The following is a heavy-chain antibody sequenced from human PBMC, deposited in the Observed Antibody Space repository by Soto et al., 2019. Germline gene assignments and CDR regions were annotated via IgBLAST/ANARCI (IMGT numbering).Heavy chain of an antibody. Sequence: EVQLLESGGGLVQPGGSLRLSCAASGFTFSSYAMSWVRQAPGKGLEGVSAISGSGGSTYYADSVKGRFTISRDNSKNTLYLQMNSLRAEDTAVYYCAKTRGGDGRIRADGVDYWGQGTLVTVSS. V-gene: IGHV3-23*01. CDR1: GFTFSSYA. CDR3: AKTRGGDGRIRADGVDY. CDR2: ISGSGGST. J-gene: IGHJ4*02. D-gene: IGHD2-21*02.